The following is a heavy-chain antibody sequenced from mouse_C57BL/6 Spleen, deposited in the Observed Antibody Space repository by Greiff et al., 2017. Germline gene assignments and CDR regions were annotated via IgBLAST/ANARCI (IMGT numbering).Heavy chain of an antibody. Sequence: QVQLQQPGAELVRPGSSVKLSCKASGYTFTSYWMHWVKQRPIQGLEWIGNIDPSDSETHYNQKFKDKATLTVDKSSSTAYMQLSSLTSEDSAVYYCARTGYYGSSGDYWGQGTTLTVSS. CDR1: GYTFTSYW. CDR2: IDPSDSET. J-gene: IGHJ2*01. D-gene: IGHD1-1*01. V-gene: IGHV1-52*01. CDR3: ARTGYYGSSGDY.